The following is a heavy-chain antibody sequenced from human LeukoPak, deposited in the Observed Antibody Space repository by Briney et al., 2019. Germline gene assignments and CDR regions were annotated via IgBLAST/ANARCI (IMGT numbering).Heavy chain of an antibody. J-gene: IGHJ4*02. CDR1: GLTFSNYG. D-gene: IGHD3-3*01. CDR2: ISAYDGNT. CDR3: ARGEVLYYDFWSGPKTFDY. V-gene: IGHV1-18*01. Sequence: ASVKVSCKASGLTFSNYGITWVGQAPGQGLEWVGWISAYDGNTNYAQKFQGRVTMTTGTSTSTVYMELSSLRSEDTAVYYCARGEVLYYDFWSGPKTFDYWGQGTLVTVSS.